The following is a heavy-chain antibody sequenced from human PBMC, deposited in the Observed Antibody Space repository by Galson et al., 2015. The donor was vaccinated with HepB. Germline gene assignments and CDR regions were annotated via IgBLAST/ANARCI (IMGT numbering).Heavy chain of an antibody. J-gene: IGHJ4*02. CDR1: GFTFSGSA. Sequence: SLRLSCAASGFTFSGSAMHWVRQASGRGLAWVGRIGSKSNSYATASAASVKGRFTISRDDSKNTAYMQMNSLKTEDTAVYYCTRLGDLSGYSSLWGQGTLVTVSS. CDR2: IGSKSNSYAT. V-gene: IGHV3-73*01. CDR3: TRLGDLSGYSSL. D-gene: IGHD6-13*01.